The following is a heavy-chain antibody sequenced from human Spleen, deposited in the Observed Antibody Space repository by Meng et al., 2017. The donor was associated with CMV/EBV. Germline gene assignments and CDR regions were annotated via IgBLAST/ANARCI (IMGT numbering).Heavy chain of an antibody. CDR1: GFTFSSYG. CDR2: IWYDGSNK. V-gene: IGHV3-33*06. Sequence: GGSLRLSCAASGFTFSSYGMHWVRQAPGKGLEWVAVIWYDGSNKYYADSVKGRFTISRDNSKNTLYLQMNSLRAEDTAVYYCAKAGYHYYYYGMDVWGQGTTVTVSS. J-gene: IGHJ6*02. CDR3: AKAGYHYYYYGMDV. D-gene: IGHD1-1*01.